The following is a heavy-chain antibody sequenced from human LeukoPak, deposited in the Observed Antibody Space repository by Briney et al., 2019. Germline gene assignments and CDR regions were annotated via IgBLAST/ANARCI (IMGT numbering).Heavy chain of an antibody. Sequence: SVKVSFKASGGTFSSYAISWVRQAPGQGLEWMGRIIPIFGTANYAQKFQGRVTITTDESTSTAYMELSSLRSEDTAVYYCASLFTMVRGVFDYWGQGTLVTVSS. CDR1: GGTFSSYA. D-gene: IGHD3-10*01. CDR3: ASLFTMVRGVFDY. J-gene: IGHJ4*02. V-gene: IGHV1-69*05. CDR2: IIPIFGTA.